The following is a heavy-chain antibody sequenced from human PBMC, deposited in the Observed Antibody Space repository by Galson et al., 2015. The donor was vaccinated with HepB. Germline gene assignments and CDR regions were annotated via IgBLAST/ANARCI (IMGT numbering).Heavy chain of an antibody. J-gene: IGHJ4*02. CDR2: ISYDGSNK. CDR3: AKSGGYSYGYSLNY. V-gene: IGHV3-30*18. CDR1: GFTFSSYG. Sequence: SLRLFCAASGFTFSSYGMHWVRQAPGKGLEWVAVISYDGSNKYYADSVKGRFTISRDNSKNTLYLQMNSLRAEDTAVYYCAKSGGYSYGYSLNYWGQGTLVTVSS. D-gene: IGHD5-18*01.